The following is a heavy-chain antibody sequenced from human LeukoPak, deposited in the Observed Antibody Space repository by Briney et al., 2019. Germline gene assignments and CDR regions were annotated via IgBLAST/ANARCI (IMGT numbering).Heavy chain of an antibody. CDR3: ARLGPYGDDTYYMDV. V-gene: IGHV4-39*07. CDR1: GGSISSSSYY. CDR2: IYYSGST. Sequence: PSETLSLTCTVSGGSISSSSYYWGWLRQPPGKGLEWIGSIYYSGSTYYNPSLKSRVTISVDTSKNQFSLKLSSVTAADTAVYYCARLGPYGDDTYYMDVWGKGTTVTVSS. J-gene: IGHJ6*03. D-gene: IGHD4-17*01.